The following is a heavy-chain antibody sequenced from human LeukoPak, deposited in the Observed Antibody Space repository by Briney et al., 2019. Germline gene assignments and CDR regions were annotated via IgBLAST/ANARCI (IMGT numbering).Heavy chain of an antibody. D-gene: IGHD3-3*01. J-gene: IGHJ5*02. CDR2: ISSSSSTI. CDR1: GFTFSSYS. CDR3: AGLIFGVVA. Sequence: PGGSLRLSCAASGFTFSSYSMNWVRQAPGKGLEWVSYISSSSSTIYYADSVKGRFTISRDNAKNSLYILMNSLRAEDTAVYYCAGLIFGVVAWGQGTPVTVSS. V-gene: IGHV3-48*01.